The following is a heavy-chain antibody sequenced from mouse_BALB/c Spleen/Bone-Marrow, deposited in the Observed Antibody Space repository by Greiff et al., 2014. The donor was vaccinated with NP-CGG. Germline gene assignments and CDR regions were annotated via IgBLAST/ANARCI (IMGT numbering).Heavy chain of an antibody. CDR1: GYTFTSYW. V-gene: IGHV1S132*01. Sequence: QVQLQQPGAELVKPGASVKLSCKTSGYTFTSYWIQWVKQRPGQGLGWIGEIFPGTGTTYYNEKFKDKATLTIDTSSSTAYMQLSSLTSEDSAVYFCARKGISTVIATAYYFDHWGQGSTLTVSS. D-gene: IGHD2-4*01. CDR2: IFPGTGTT. CDR3: ARKGISTVIATAYYFDH. J-gene: IGHJ2*01.